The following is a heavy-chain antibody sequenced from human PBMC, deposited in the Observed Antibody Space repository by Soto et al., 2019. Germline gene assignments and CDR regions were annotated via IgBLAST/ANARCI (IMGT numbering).Heavy chain of an antibody. CDR1: RYSFTSSG. Sequence: QVQLVQSGAEVKKPGASVKVSCKASRYSFTSSGISWGLQAPGQGLERMGRISAYNGNTKYAQKLQGRVTMPSDTSTSTAYLELRTLRQNDTAVYYCTRDLAVARIDYWGQGTLVTVSS. J-gene: IGHJ4*02. CDR2: ISAYNGNT. D-gene: IGHD6-19*01. CDR3: TRDLAVARIDY. V-gene: IGHV1-18*01.